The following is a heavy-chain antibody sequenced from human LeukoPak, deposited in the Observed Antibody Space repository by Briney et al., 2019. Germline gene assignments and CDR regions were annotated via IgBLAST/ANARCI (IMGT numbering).Heavy chain of an antibody. J-gene: IGHJ3*01. V-gene: IGHV3-23*01. Sequence: GGSLRLSCAASGFTFNTFAMTWVGQAPGKGLEWVSTIADAGTYYADTVKGRFIISRDNSNNMLYLQLNSLRADDTAMYYCAKNLGTFDVRGQGTMVTVSS. CDR3: AKNLGTFDV. CDR2: IADAGT. D-gene: IGHD3-16*01. CDR1: GFTFNTFA.